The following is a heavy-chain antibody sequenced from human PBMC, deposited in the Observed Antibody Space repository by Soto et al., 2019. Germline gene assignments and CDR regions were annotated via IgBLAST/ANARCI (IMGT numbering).Heavy chain of an antibody. V-gene: IGHV4-39*01. Sequence: PSETLSLTCTVSGGSISTSYYWGWIRQPPGKGLECIGTIYHSGTTYYNPSLKSRVTISVDTSKNQFSLKLTSVTATDTAVYFCARHHCSGGSCYVNWFDPWGQGTLVTVSS. CDR3: ARHHCSGGSCYVNWFDP. CDR2: IYHSGTT. CDR1: GGSISTSYY. D-gene: IGHD2-15*01. J-gene: IGHJ5*02.